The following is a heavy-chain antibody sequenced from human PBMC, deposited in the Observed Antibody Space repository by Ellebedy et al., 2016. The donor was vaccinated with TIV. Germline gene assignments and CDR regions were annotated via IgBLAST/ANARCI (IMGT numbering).Heavy chain of an antibody. CDR2: VRSDGTTK. Sequence: GESLKISCATSGLSVSGMHWVRQAPGQGLEWVAFVRSDGTTKYYRDSVKGRFTISRDISKNTLDLQMNSLTTEETGVYYCVKGAFPVPTVMAVWGQGTMVIVSS. CDR1: GLSVSG. V-gene: IGHV3-30*02. D-gene: IGHD4-17*01. J-gene: IGHJ6*02. CDR3: VKGAFPVPTVMAV.